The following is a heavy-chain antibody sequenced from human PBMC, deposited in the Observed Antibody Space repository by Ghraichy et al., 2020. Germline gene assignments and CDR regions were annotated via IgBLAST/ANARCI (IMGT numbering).Heavy chain of an antibody. CDR2: IYYSGST. D-gene: IGHD2-21*02. V-gene: IGHV4-39*01. Sequence: SQTLSLTRTVSAASLSSSSYYWGLTRRPPGKGLEWIWSIYYSGSTSYNPSLKSRVPISVDTSKNQFSLKLSSVTAADTAGYYCARPLGDDGGYFDYWGQGTLVTVTS. CDR3: ARPLGDDGGYFDY. CDR1: AASLSSSSYY. J-gene: IGHJ4*02.